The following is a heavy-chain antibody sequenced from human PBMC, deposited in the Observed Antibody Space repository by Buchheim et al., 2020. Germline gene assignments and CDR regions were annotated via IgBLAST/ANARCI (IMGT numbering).Heavy chain of an antibody. J-gene: IGHJ4*02. V-gene: IGHV4-61*02. D-gene: IGHD1-26*01. CDR3: ARRTPSGSYNYFDY. CDR1: GGSISSGTYC. Sequence: QVQLQESGPGLVKPSQTLSLTWTVSGGSISSGTYCWTWIRQPAGKGLEWIGRIYTSGSTNYNPSLKSRVTMSLDTSKNQFSLKLSSVTAADTAVYYCARRTPSGSYNYFDYWGQGTL. CDR2: IYTSGST.